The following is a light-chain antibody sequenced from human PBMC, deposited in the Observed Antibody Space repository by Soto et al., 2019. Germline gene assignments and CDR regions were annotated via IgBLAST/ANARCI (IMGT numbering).Light chain of an antibody. Sequence: VLTQSPATLCLSPGDTATLSWWASQSVSSSLAWYQQKPGQAPRLLVYDTSSRATGSPARFSGSGSGTDFTLTISRLETEDFAVYYCQQYGSSPTWTFGQGTKVDIK. V-gene: IGKV3-20*01. CDR3: QQYGSSPTWT. CDR2: DTS. CDR1: QSVSSS. J-gene: IGKJ1*01.